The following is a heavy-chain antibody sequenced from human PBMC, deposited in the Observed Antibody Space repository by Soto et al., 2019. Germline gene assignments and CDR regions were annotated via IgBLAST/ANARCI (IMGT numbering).Heavy chain of an antibody. V-gene: IGHV4-34*01. CDR1: GGSFSGYY. Sequence: SETLSLTCAAYGGSFSGYYWSWIRQPPGKGLEWIGEINHSGSTNYNPSLKSRVTISVDTSKNQFSLKLSSVTAADTAEYYCASLGVDMVVVVAANLWFWFDPWGKGTLVTVS. CDR2: INHSGST. J-gene: IGHJ5*02. D-gene: IGHD2-15*01. CDR3: ASLGVDMVVVVAANLWFWFDP.